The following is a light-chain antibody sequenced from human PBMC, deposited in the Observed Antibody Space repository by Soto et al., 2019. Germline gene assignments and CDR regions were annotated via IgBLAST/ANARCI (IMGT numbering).Light chain of an antibody. J-gene: IGKJ4*01. CDR1: QDIKNY. V-gene: IGKV1-33*01. CDR3: QQSEVFIT. CDR2: EAS. Sequence: DIQMTQSPSSLSASVGDRVTITCQASQDIKNYLNWYQQKPGKAPKLLIYEASNLETGVPSRFSGSGSWRSFTFTLRILQPEHLATYYSQQSEVFITFGGGTRIE.